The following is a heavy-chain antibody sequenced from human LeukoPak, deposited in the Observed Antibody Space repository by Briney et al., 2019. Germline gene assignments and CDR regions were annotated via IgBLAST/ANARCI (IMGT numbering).Heavy chain of an antibody. Sequence: ASVKVSCKASGYTFTSYYMHWVRQAPGQGLEWMGIINPSGGSTSYAQKFQGRVTMTRDTSTSTVYMDLSSLRSEDTAVYYCARDSRRERYCSGGSCPLDYWGQGTLVTVSS. CDR1: GYTFTSYY. CDR3: ARDSRRERYCSGGSCPLDY. CDR2: INPSGGST. D-gene: IGHD2-15*01. J-gene: IGHJ4*02. V-gene: IGHV1-46*01.